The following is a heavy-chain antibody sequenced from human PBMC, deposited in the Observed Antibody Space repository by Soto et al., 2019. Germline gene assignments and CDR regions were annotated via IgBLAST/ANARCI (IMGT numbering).Heavy chain of an antibody. J-gene: IGHJ6*02. CDR3: ARDGSVYRSRASPMDV. CDR1: GDTFSSYA. D-gene: IGHD1-1*01. CDR2: IIPIFGTA. V-gene: IGHV1-69*01. Sequence: QVQLVQSGAEVKKPGSSVKVSCKASGDTFSSYAISWVRQAPGQGLEWMGGIIPIFGTANYAQKFQGRVTITADESTSTAYLELSSLRSEDTAVYCCARDGSVYRSRASPMDVWGQGTTVSVSS.